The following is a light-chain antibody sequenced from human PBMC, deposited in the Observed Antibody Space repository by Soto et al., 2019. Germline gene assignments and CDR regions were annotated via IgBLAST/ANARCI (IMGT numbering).Light chain of an antibody. Sequence: DIQMTQSPSTLSASVGDRVTITCRASQSISSWLAWYQQKPGKAPKLLIYKASSLESGVPSRFSGSGSGTAFTLTISSLQPEDFATYYCQQYNSYSRTFGQGTKVEIK. V-gene: IGKV1-5*03. CDR3: QQYNSYSRT. CDR1: QSISSW. CDR2: KAS. J-gene: IGKJ1*01.